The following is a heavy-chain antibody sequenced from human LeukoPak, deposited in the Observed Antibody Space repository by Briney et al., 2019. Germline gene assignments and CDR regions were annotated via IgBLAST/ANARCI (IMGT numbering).Heavy chain of an antibody. CDR2: IYYSGSS. Sequence: SETLSLTCNVSGGSISGYHWSWIRQPPGKGLEWLGYIYYSGSSNYNPSLKSRVTMSADTSKNQFSLKLSSVTAADTAVYYCARWGFVVVPAAIGFDYWGQGTLVTASS. CDR3: ARWGFVVVPAAIGFDY. J-gene: IGHJ4*02. D-gene: IGHD2-2*01. CDR1: GGSISGYH. V-gene: IGHV4-59*12.